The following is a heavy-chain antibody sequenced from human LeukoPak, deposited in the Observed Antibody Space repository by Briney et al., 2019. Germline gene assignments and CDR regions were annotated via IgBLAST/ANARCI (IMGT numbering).Heavy chain of an antibody. CDR3: ARDRYDFWSGYYYYYGMAV. CDR1: GFTFSSYS. J-gene: IGHJ6*02. D-gene: IGHD3-3*01. CDR2: ISSSSSYI. Sequence: GGSLRLSCAASGFTFSSYSMNWVRQAPGKGLKWVSSISSSSSYIYYADSVKGRFTISRDNAKNSLYLQMNSLRAEDTAVYYCARDRYDFWSGYYYYYGMAVWGQGTTVTVSS. V-gene: IGHV3-21*01.